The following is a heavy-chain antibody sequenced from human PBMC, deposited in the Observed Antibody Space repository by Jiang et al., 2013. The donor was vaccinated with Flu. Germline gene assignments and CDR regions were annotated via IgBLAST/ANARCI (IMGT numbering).Heavy chain of an antibody. V-gene: IGHV2-5*02. Sequence: IYWDDDKRYSPSLKSRLTITKDTSENQVVLTMTNMDPVDTATYYCARSRYFDWLWRYFDLWGRGTLVTVSS. D-gene: IGHD3-9*01. CDR3: ARSRYFDWLWRYFDL. CDR2: IYWDDDK. J-gene: IGHJ2*01.